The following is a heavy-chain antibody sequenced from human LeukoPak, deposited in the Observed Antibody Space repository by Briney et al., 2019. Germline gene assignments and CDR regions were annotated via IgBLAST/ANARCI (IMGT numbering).Heavy chain of an antibody. V-gene: IGHV3-21*01. D-gene: IGHD4-23*01. CDR2: ISSSSSCI. CDR3: ARDGGNPFYYYYYMDV. CDR1: GFTFSSYS. Sequence: GGSLRLSCAASGFTFSSYSMNWVRQAPGKGLEWVSSISSSSSCIYYADSVKGRFTISRDNAKNSLYLQMNSLRAEDTAVYYCARDGGNPFYYYYYMDVWGKGTTVTISS. J-gene: IGHJ6*03.